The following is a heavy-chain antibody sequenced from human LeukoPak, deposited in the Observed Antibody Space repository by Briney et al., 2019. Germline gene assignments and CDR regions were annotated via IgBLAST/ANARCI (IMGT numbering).Heavy chain of an antibody. J-gene: IGHJ4*02. CDR1: GFTFISYA. CDR3: AKLIPPVDCSSTSCYGFDY. Sequence: GGSLRLSCAASGFTFISYAMSWVRQAPGKGLEWVSAITANGGSKYSADSVRGRFTISRDNSKNTLYLQINSLRAEDTAVYYCAKLIPPVDCSSTSCYGFDYWGQGTLVTVSS. V-gene: IGHV3-23*01. D-gene: IGHD2-2*01. CDR2: ITANGGSK.